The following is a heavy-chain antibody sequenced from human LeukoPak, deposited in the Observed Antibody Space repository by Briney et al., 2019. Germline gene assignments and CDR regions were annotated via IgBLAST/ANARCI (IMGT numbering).Heavy chain of an antibody. CDR3: AKDIWEGESGYYYYYGMDV. Sequence: PGRSLRLSCAASGFTFDDYAMHWVRQAPGKGLEWVSGISWNSGSIGYADSVKGRFTISRDNAKNSLYLQMNGLRAEDTALYYCAKDIWEGESGYYYYYGMDVWGQGTTVTVYS. CDR1: GFTFDDYA. CDR2: ISWNSGSI. V-gene: IGHV3-9*01. J-gene: IGHJ6*02. D-gene: IGHD1-26*01.